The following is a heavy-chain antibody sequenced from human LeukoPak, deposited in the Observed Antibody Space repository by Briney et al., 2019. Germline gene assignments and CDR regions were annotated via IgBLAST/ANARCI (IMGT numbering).Heavy chain of an antibody. CDR3: ARLGNREYFDY. CDR2: INHSGST. D-gene: IGHD2/OR15-2a*01. CDR1: GGSISSGGYY. J-gene: IGHJ4*02. V-gene: IGHV4-39*07. Sequence: SETLSLTCTVSGGSISSGGYYWSWIRQPPGKGLEWIGEINHSGSTNYNPSLKSRVTISVDTSKNQFSLKLSSVTAADTAVYYCARLGNREYFDYWGQGTLVTVSS.